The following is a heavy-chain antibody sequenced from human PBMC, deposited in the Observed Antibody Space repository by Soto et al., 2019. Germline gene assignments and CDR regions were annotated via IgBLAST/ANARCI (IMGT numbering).Heavy chain of an antibody. D-gene: IGHD2-15*01. J-gene: IGHJ5*02. CDR2: IYYSGSS. Sequence: SETLSLTCTVSGGSITSSEYYWAWIRQPPGKGLQFVGTIYYSGSSYSNPSLKSRLTISVDKSKNQFSLNLTSVTAADTAVYYCARQDRVVVEGRWFDPWGQGTLVTVSS. CDR3: ARQDRVVVEGRWFDP. CDR1: GGSITSSEYY. V-gene: IGHV4-39*07.